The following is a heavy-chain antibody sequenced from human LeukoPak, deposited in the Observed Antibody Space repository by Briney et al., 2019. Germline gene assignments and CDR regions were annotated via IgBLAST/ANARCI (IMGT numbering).Heavy chain of an antibody. CDR3: AKRGVVIRVILVGFHKAAYYFDS. CDR2: ISGSGGST. CDR1: GITLSNYG. V-gene: IGHV3-23*01. Sequence: GGSLRLSCAVSGITLSNYGMSWVRQAPGKGLEWVAGISGSGGSTNYADSVKGRFTISRDKPKNTLFLQMKSLRAEDTAVYFCAKRGVVIRVILVGFHKAAYYFDSWGQGALVTVSS. J-gene: IGHJ4*02. D-gene: IGHD3-22*01.